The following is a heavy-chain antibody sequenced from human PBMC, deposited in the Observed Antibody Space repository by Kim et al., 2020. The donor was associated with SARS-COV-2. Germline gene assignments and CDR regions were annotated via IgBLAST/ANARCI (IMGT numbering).Heavy chain of an antibody. D-gene: IGHD3-3*01. V-gene: IGHV4-34*01. CDR1: GGSFSGYY. CDR3: ARVRFLDYFPFDP. Sequence: SETLSLTCAVYGGSFSGYYWSWIRQPPGKGLEWIGEINHSGSTNYNPSLKSRVTISVDTSKNQFSLKLSSVTAADTAVYYCARVRFLDYFPFDPWGQGTLVTVSS. CDR2: INHSGST. J-gene: IGHJ5*02.